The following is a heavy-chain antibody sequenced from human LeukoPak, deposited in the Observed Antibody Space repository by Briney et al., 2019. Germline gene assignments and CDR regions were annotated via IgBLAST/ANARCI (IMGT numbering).Heavy chain of an antibody. V-gene: IGHV4-59*01. Sequence: SETLSLTCTVSGGSISSYYWSWIRQPPGKGLEWIGYIYYSGSTNYNPSLKSRVTISADTSKNQFSLKLSSVTAADTAVYYCAREKGYSSFFDPWGQGTLVTVSS. CDR1: GGSISSYY. J-gene: IGHJ5*02. CDR3: AREKGYSSFFDP. CDR2: IYYSGST. D-gene: IGHD6-13*01.